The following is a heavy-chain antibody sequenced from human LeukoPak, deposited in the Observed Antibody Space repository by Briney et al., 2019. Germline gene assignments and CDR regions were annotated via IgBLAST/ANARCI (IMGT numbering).Heavy chain of an antibody. D-gene: IGHD2-21*02. CDR2: INPNSGGT. V-gene: IGHV1-2*02. J-gene: IGHJ6*03. CDR3: ARGVTARGFYYYMDV. Sequence: ASVKVSCKASGYIFTGYYMHWVRQAPGQGLEWVGWINPNSGGTSYAQKFQGRVTMTRDTSISTAYMDLSRLRSDDTAVYYCARGVTARGFYYYMDVWGKGTTVTISS. CDR1: GYIFTGYY.